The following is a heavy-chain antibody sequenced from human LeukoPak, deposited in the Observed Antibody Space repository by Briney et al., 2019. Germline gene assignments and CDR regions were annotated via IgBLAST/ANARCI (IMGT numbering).Heavy chain of an antibody. CDR3: ARVGSYYDMDV. Sequence: GGSLRLSCAASGFTFSSYSMNWVRQAPGKGLEWVSYISSSSSTIYYADSVKGRFIISRDNAKNSLYLQMNSLRAEDTAVYYCARVGSYYDMDVWGQGTTVTVSS. V-gene: IGHV3-48*04. J-gene: IGHJ6*02. CDR1: GFTFSSYS. D-gene: IGHD3-10*01. CDR2: ISSSSSTI.